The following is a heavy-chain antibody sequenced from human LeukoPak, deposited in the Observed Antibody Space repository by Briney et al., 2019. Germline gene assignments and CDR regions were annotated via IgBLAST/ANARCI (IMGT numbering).Heavy chain of an antibody. CDR2: IRTDGRDI. CDR1: GFTFSDYW. CDR3: AKSRRDTAMVLDAFDI. D-gene: IGHD5-18*01. Sequence: GGSLRLSCAASGFTFSDYWMHWVRQAPGKGLVWVSRIRTDGRDISYADSVKGRFIISRDNAKNTLYLQMNSLRAEDTAVYYCAKSRRDTAMVLDAFDIWGQGTMVTVSS. V-gene: IGHV3-74*01. J-gene: IGHJ3*02.